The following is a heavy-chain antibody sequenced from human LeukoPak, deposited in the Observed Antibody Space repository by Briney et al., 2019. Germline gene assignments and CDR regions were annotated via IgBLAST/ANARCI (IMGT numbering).Heavy chain of an antibody. CDR3: ARGGDSSGYYFDY. V-gene: IGHV3-20*04. J-gene: IGHJ4*02. CDR1: GFTLSSYG. CDR2: INWNGGST. D-gene: IGHD3-22*01. Sequence: GGSLRLSCAASGFTLSSYGMSWVRQAPGKGLEWVSGINWNGGSTGYADSVKGRFTISRDNAKSSLYLQMNSLRAEDTAVYYCARGGDSSGYYFDYWGQGTLVTVSS.